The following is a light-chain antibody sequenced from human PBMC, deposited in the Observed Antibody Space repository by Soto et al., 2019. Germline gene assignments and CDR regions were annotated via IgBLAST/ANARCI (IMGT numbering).Light chain of an antibody. J-gene: IGKJ1*01. V-gene: IGKV3-20*01. Sequence: IVMTQSPGTLSLSPGEGATLSCRAGQSVSNRYLAWYAHTPGQAPRALLYRASNRATGIPDRFNVTGSGTDFPLPLSRLEPEDSAVDDCQQYGSSGTFG. CDR3: QQYGSSGT. CDR2: RAS. CDR1: QSVSNRY.